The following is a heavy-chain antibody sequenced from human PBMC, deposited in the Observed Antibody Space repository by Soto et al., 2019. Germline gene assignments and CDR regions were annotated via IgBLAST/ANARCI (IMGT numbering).Heavy chain of an antibody. J-gene: IGHJ4*02. Sequence: LRLSCAASGFTFSTYGMHWVRQPPGKGLEWVAVISSDGKSEHYADPIKGRFSISRDNSKNTLSLQMNSLRVEDTAVYYCAKTITTYSGDSRGRGALVDYWGQGTLVTVSS. D-gene: IGHD3-22*01. CDR2: ISSDGKSE. CDR3: AKTITTYSGDSRGRGALVDY. V-gene: IGHV3-30*18. CDR1: GFTFSTYG.